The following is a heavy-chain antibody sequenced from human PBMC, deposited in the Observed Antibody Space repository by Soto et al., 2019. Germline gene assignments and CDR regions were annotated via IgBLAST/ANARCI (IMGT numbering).Heavy chain of an antibody. D-gene: IGHD2-15*01. J-gene: IGHJ6*02. CDR2: ITHDVREK. V-gene: IGHV3-7*01. Sequence: PGGSLRLSSAASGFTFSSSWMSWVRQAPGKGLEWVAHITHDVREKYYVDSVKGRFTISRDNAKNSLYLQMNSLRAEDTAVYYCARGCSGGSCYHYYYYGMDVWGQGTTVTVSS. CDR1: GFTFSSSW. CDR3: ARGCSGGSCYHYYYYGMDV.